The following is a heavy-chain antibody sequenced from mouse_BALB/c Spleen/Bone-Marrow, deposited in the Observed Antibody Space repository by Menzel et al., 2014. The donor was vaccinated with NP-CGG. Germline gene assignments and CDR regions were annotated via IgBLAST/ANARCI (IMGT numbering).Heavy chain of an antibody. CDR1: GDSITSGY. Sequence: DVMLVESGPSLVKPSQTLSLTCSVTGDSITSGYWNWIRKFPGNKLEYMGYISHSGSTYYNPSLKSRISITRDKSKNXYSLQLNSVTTKGTAAYYCARAGYRYDVGYAMDYWGQGTSVTASS. CDR2: ISHSGST. D-gene: IGHD2-14*01. CDR3: ARAGYRYDVGYAMDY. V-gene: IGHV3-8*02. J-gene: IGHJ4*01.